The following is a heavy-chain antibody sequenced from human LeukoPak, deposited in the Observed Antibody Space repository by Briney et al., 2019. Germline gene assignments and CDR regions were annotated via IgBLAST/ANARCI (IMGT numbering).Heavy chain of an antibody. CDR2: IYSGGST. D-gene: IGHD3-10*01. V-gene: IGHV3-53*01. J-gene: IGHJ6*03. CDR3: ASTMVRGVITYYYMDV. Sequence: GGSLRLSCAASGFTVSSNYMSWVRQAPGKGLEWVSVIYSGGSTYYADSVKGRFTISRDNSKNTLYLQMNSLRAEDTAVYYCASTMVRGVITYYYMDVWGKGTTVTISS. CDR1: GFTVSSNY.